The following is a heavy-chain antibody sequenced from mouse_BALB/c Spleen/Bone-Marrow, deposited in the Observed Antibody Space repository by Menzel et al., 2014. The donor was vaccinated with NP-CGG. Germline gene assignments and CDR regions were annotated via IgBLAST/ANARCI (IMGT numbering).Heavy chain of an antibody. J-gene: IGHJ2*01. V-gene: IGHV1-69*01. D-gene: IGHD4-1*01. Sequence: VQVVESGAELVMPGASVKMSCKASGYTFTDYWMHWVKQRPGQGLEWIGAIDTSDTYTNYNQKFKGKATLTVDESSSTAYMQLSSLTSEDSAVYFCTRGWDGYYLDYWGQGPTLTVPS. CDR2: IDTSDTYT. CDR3: TRGWDGYYLDY. CDR1: GYTFTDYW.